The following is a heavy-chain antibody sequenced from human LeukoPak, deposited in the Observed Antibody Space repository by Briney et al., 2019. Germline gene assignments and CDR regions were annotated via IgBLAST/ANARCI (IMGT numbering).Heavy chain of an antibody. Sequence: GGSLRLSCAASGFTFDDYAMHWVRQAPGKGPEWVSGISWNSDSIGYADSVKGRFTISRDNAQNSLYLQMNSLRAEDTAIYYCVRDRGTYRPIDYWGQGTLVTVSS. CDR3: VRDRGTYRPIDY. V-gene: IGHV3-9*01. J-gene: IGHJ4*02. CDR1: GFTFDDYA. D-gene: IGHD1-26*01. CDR2: ISWNSDSI.